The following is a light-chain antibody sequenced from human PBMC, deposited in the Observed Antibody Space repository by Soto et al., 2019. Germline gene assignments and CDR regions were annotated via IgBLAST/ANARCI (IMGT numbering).Light chain of an antibody. J-gene: IGKJ5*01. CDR1: QSVSSNY. CDR2: GAS. Sequence: EIVLTQSPGTLSLSPGERATLSCRASQSVSSNYLAWYQQKPGQAPRFLSYGASTRANGIPDRFSGSGAGTDFTRTISRLEPEDFAVYYCQQYGSSPSITCGQGTRLEMK. V-gene: IGKV3-20*01. CDR3: QQYGSSPSIT.